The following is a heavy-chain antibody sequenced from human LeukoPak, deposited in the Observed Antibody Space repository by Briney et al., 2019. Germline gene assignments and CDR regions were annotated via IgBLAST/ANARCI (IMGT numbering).Heavy chain of an antibody. V-gene: IGHV3-7*01. CDR2: IKQDGSEN. Sequence: GGSLRLSCAASGFTFSTYWMTWVRQAPGKGLEWVANIKQDGSENYYVDSVKGRFTISRDNAKNSLYLQMNSLRAEDTAVYYCALRGGYTSGWYMRDYYMDVWGKGTTVTVSS. CDR1: GFTFSTYW. CDR3: ALRGGYTSGWYMRDYYMDV. J-gene: IGHJ6*03. D-gene: IGHD6-19*01.